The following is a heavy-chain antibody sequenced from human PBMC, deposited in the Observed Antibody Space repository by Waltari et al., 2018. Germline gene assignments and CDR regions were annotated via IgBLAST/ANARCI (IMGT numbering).Heavy chain of an antibody. CDR3: ARGWCSGGSCYSPVDY. J-gene: IGHJ4*02. D-gene: IGHD2-15*01. V-gene: IGHV4-34*01. CDR2: INHSGST. Sequence: WSWIRQPPGKGLEWIGEINHSGSTNYNPSLKSRVTISVDTSKNQFSLKLSSVTAADTAVYYCARGWCSGGSCYSPVDYWGQGTLVTVSS.